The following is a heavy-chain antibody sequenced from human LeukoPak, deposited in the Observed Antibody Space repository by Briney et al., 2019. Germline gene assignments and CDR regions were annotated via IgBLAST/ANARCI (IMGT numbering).Heavy chain of an antibody. D-gene: IGHD3-22*01. Sequence: ASVKVSCKASGYTFTSYDINWVRQATGQGLEWMGWMNPNSGNTGYAQKFQGRVTITRNTSISTAYMELSSLRSEDTAVYYCARDFVYYYDSSGYLDYWGQGTLVTVSP. CDR2: MNPNSGNT. CDR3: ARDFVYYYDSSGYLDY. V-gene: IGHV1-8*03. CDR1: GYTFTSYD. J-gene: IGHJ4*02.